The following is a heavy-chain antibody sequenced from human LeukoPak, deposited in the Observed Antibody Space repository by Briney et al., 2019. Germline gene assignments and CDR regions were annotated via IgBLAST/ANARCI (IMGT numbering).Heavy chain of an antibody. J-gene: IGHJ5*02. CDR2: IYYSGST. CDR1: GGSISSSSYC. V-gene: IGHV4-39*01. Sequence: PSETLSLTCTVSGGSISSSSYCWGWIRQPPGKGLEWIGRIYYSGSTYYNPSLKSRVTISVDTSKNQFSLKLSSVTAADTAVYYCARLPNWELLYWFDPWGQGTLVTVSS. CDR3: ARLPNWELLYWFDP. D-gene: IGHD1-26*01.